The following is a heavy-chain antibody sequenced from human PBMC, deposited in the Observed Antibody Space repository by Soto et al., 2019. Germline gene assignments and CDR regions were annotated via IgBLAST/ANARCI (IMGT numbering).Heavy chain of an antibody. V-gene: IGHV3-21*02. CDR1: GFTFTTYI. J-gene: IGHJ6*02. Sequence: EEQLVESGGGLVKPGGSLRLSCAASGFTFTTYIMNWVRQAPGKGLEWVSSISSNSAYIYYADSVRGRFTISRDNAKNSLYLQMNSLRADDTAVYYCATEGDRFLERLFGDNSYNIYYGMYVWGQGTAVTVSS. CDR3: ATEGDRFLERLFGDNSYNIYYGMYV. D-gene: IGHD3-3*01. CDR2: ISSNSAYI.